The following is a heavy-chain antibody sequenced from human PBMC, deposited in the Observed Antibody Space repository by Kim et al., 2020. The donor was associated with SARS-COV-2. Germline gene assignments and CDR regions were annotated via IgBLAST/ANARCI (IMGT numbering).Heavy chain of an antibody. CDR3: ARGPLIMATFVKGIGFDP. CDR1: GGSFSGYY. V-gene: IGHV4-34*01. Sequence: SETLSLTCAVYGGSFSGYYWSWIRQPPGKGLEWIGEINHSGSTNYNPSLKSRVTISVDTSKNQFSLKLSSVTAADTAVYYCARGPLIMATFVKGIGFDPWGQGTLVTVSS. CDR2: INHSGST. D-gene: IGHD5-12*01. J-gene: IGHJ5*02.